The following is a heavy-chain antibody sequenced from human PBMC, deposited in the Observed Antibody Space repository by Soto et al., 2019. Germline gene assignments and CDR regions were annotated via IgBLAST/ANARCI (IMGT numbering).Heavy chain of an antibody. CDR2: ISGDGSSV. CDR1: GFTFSSSW. Sequence: EVQLVESGGGLVQPGGSLRLSCAASGFTFSSSWMHWVRQAPGKRLVWVSRISGDGSSVNYADSAKGRFTISRDNDKNTLYLEMNSLRAEDTALYYCVRRLPVAGTYDFWGQGTLVTVSS. J-gene: IGHJ4*02. V-gene: IGHV3-74*02. D-gene: IGHD6-19*01. CDR3: VRRLPVAGTYDF.